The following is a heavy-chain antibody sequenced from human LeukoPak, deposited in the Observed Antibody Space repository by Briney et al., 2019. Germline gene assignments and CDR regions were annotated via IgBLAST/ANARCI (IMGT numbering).Heavy chain of an antibody. CDR2: IIHRGST. CDR1: GGSFSGYY. J-gene: IGHJ3*02. Sequence: SETLSLTCAVYGGSFSGYYWSWIRQPPGKGLEWIGEIIHRGSTNYNPSLKSRLTISVDTSKNQFSLKLSSVTAADTAVYYCARPYYDSSGYYHDAFDIWGQGTMVTVSS. D-gene: IGHD3-22*01. V-gene: IGHV4-34*12. CDR3: ARPYYDSSGYYHDAFDI.